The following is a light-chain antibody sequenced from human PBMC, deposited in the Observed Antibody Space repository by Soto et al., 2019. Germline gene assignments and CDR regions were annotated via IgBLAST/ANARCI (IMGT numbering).Light chain of an antibody. J-gene: IGKJ1*01. CDR3: QQSYSTPRT. CDR2: AAS. V-gene: IGKV1-39*01. Sequence: DIQMTQSPSSLSASVGDRVTITCRASQSISSYLNWYQQKPGKAPKLLIYAASSLQSGVPSRFSGSGSGTDFTLTIRRLQPEDFATYYCQQSYSTPRTFGQGTKVDIK. CDR1: QSISSY.